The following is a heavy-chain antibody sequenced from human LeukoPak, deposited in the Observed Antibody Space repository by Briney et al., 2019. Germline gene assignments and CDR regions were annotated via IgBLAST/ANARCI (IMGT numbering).Heavy chain of an antibody. CDR1: GGSISSSNW. Sequence: PSGTLSLTCAVSGGSISSSNWWSWVRQPPGKGLEWIGEIYHSGSTNYNPSLKSRVTISVDTSKNQFSLKLSSVTAADTAVYYCARVGRITMVREPQNWFDPWGQGTLVTVSS. J-gene: IGHJ5*02. V-gene: IGHV4-4*02. CDR2: IYHSGST. CDR3: ARVGRITMVREPQNWFDP. D-gene: IGHD3-10*01.